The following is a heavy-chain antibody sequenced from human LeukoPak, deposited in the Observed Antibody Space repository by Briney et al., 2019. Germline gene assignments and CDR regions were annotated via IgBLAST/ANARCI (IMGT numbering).Heavy chain of an antibody. J-gene: IGHJ3*02. CDR3: ARDSPLSLGAFDI. CDR2: INWNGGST. CDR1: GFTFSNYA. V-gene: IGHV3-20*04. Sequence: GGSLRLSCAASGFTFSNYAMSWVRQAPGKGLEWVSGINWNGGSTGYADSVKGRFTISRDNAKNSLYLQMNSLRAEDTALYYCARDSPLSLGAFDIWGQGTMVTVSS. D-gene: IGHD3-16*01.